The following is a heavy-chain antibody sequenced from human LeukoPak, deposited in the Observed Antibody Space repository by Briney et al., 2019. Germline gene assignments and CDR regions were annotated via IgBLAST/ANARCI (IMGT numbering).Heavy chain of an antibody. CDR2: IIPILGIA. D-gene: IGHD3-16*02. CDR1: GGTFSSYA. J-gene: IGHJ4*02. Sequence: GASVKVSCKASGGTFSSYAISWVRQAPGQGLEWMGRIIPILGIANYAQKFQGRVTITADKSTSTAYMELRSLRSDDTAVYYCARSLLRLGELSTRYNFDYWGQGTLVTVSS. CDR3: ARSLLRLGELSTRYNFDY. V-gene: IGHV1-69*04.